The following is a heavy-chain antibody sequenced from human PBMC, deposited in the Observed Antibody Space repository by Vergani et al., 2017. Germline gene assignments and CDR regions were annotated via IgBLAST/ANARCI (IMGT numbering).Heavy chain of an antibody. CDR3: AVQAEDNFYSGYPGY. CDR2: IYPGDSDT. V-gene: IGHV5-51*03. Sequence: EVQLVQSGAEVKTPGESLKISCKGSGYSFTSYWIGWVRQMPGKGLEWMGIIYPGDSDTRYSPSFQGQVTISADKSISTAYLQWSSLQASDTAMYYCAVQAEDNFYSGYPGYWGQGTLVTVSS. CDR1: GYSFTSYW. D-gene: IGHD3-3*01. J-gene: IGHJ4*02.